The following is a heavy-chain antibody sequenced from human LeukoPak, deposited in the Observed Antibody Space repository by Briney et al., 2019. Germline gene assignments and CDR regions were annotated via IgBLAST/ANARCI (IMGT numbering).Heavy chain of an antibody. CDR3: AKDFHTETTFDY. CDR1: GFTFSSYG. CDR2: ISFDRSNK. V-gene: IGHV3-30*18. J-gene: IGHJ4*02. Sequence: GGSLRLSCAASGFTFSSYGMHWVRQAPGKGLEWVAVISFDRSNKYFADSVKGRFSISRDNSKNTLDLQMNSLRAEDTAVYYCAKDFHTETTFDYWGQGTLVTFSS. D-gene: IGHD4-11*01.